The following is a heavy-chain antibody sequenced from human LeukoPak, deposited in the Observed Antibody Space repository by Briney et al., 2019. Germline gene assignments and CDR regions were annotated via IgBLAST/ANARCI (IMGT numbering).Heavy chain of an antibody. V-gene: IGHV4-34*01. D-gene: IGHD5-18*01. CDR1: GGSFSGYF. J-gene: IGHJ4*02. CDR2: INHSGTT. Sequence: TPSETLSLTCAVYGGSFSGYFWSWIRQPPGKGLEWIGEINHSGTTNYNPSLESRVTILIDTSKNQVSLKLTSVTAADTAVYYCARGSLYSYGYRYWGQGTQVTVSS. CDR3: ARGSLYSYGYRY.